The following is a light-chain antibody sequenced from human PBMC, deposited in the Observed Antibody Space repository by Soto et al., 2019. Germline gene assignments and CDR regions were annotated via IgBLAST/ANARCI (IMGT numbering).Light chain of an antibody. J-gene: IGLJ3*02. Sequence: QSALTQPRSVSGSPGQSVTISCTGSSSDVGGYDSVSWYQHHPGKAPKLMIYDVTKRPSGVPDRFSGCKSGNTASLTISGLQAEDEADYYCCSYAGSYTWVFGGGTKVTVL. CDR1: SSDVGGYDS. V-gene: IGLV2-11*01. CDR3: CSYAGSYTWV. CDR2: DVT.